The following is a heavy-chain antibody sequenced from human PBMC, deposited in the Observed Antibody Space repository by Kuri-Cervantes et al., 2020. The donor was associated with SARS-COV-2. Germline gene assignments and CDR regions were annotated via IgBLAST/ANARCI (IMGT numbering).Heavy chain of an antibody. Sequence: SQTLSLTCAISGDSVSSKIAAWNWNRQSPSRVLEWLGRTYYRSKWYDDYAVSVKSRISINPDTSKNQFSLHLNSVTPEDTAVYYCSRGTNWPPDGWFDPWGQGTLVTVSS. V-gene: IGHV6-1*01. D-gene: IGHD7-27*01. CDR1: GDSVSSKIAA. J-gene: IGHJ5*02. CDR2: TYYRSKWYD. CDR3: SRGTNWPPDGWFDP.